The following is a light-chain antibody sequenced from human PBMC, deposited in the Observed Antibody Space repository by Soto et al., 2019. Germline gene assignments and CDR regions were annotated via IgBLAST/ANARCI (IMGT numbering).Light chain of an antibody. J-gene: IGKJ5*01. V-gene: IGKV1-39*01. CDR3: QQTNSSPYS. CDR2: AAS. CDR1: QSSSNF. Sequence: DIQMTQSPSSLSASVGDRVTITCRASQSSSNFLNWYQQKPGKAPKLLMYAASTLQSGVPSRFSGSGSGTDFTLTISSLQPEDFATYYCQQTNSSPYSFGQGTLLEIK.